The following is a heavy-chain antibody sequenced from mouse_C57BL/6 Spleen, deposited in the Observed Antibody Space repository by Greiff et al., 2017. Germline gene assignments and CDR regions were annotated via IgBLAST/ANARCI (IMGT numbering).Heavy chain of an antibody. D-gene: IGHD2-4*01. V-gene: IGHV1-80*01. J-gene: IGHJ4*01. Sequence: QVQLQQSGAELVKPGASVKISCKASGYAFSSYWMNWVKQRPGKGLEWIGQIYPGDGDTNYNGKFKGKATLTADKSSSTAYMQLSSLTSEDSAVYFCARRDDYDGSPYAMDYWGQGTSVTVSS. CDR2: IYPGDGDT. CDR1: GYAFSSYW. CDR3: ARRDDYDGSPYAMDY.